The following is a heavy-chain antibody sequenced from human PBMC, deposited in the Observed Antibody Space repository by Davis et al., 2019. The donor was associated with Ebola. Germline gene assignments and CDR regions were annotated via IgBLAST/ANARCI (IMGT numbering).Heavy chain of an antibody. D-gene: IGHD3-16*01. CDR3: AREAVGRFDP. CDR2: IRQDGSEK. CDR1: GFSFSSHW. J-gene: IGHJ5*02. Sequence: PGGSLRLSCAASGFSFSSHWMSWVRQAPGKGLEWVANIRQDGSEKHYVDSVKGRFTISRDNAKNALYLQMNSLRAEDTAVYYCAREAVGRFDPWGQGTLVTVSS. V-gene: IGHV3-7*03.